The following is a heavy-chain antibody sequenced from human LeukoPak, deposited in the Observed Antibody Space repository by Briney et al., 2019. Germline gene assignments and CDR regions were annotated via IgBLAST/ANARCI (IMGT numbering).Heavy chain of an antibody. CDR1: GYTFTGYY. J-gene: IGHJ4*02. CDR3: ARAPFRYGHTGPPDY. V-gene: IGHV1-69*13. Sequence: WASVKVSCKASGYTFTGYYMHWVRQAPGQGLEWMGGIIPIFGTANYAQKFQGRVTITADESTSTAYMELSSLRSEDTAVYYCARAPFRYGHTGPPDYWGQGTLVTVSS. CDR2: IIPIFGTA. D-gene: IGHD1-1*01.